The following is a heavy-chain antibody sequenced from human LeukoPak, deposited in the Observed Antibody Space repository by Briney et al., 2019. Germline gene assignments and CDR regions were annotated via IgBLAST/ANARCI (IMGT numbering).Heavy chain of an antibody. Sequence: PSETLSLTCTVSGASFSGHYWSWIRQPPGKGLAWIGYIYYSGSTNYNPSLKSRVTISVDTSKNQFSLKLSSVTAADTAMYYCARQPNWNYLWFDPWGQGTLVTVSS. CDR2: IYYSGST. CDR3: ARQPNWNYLWFDP. J-gene: IGHJ5*02. CDR1: GASFSGHY. V-gene: IGHV4-59*11. D-gene: IGHD1-7*01.